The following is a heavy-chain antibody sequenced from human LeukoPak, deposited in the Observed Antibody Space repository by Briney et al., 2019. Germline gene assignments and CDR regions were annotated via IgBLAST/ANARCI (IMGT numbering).Heavy chain of an antibody. CDR1: GFTFSSYA. CDR3: ARGRSIGISGSGMLDY. D-gene: IGHD4-23*01. J-gene: IGHJ4*02. V-gene: IGHV3-64*01. Sequence: GGSLRLSCAASGFTFSSYAMHWVRQAPGKGLEYVSAISSNGGSTYYANSVKGRFTISRDNSKNTLYLQMGSLRAEDMAVYYCARGRSIGISGSGMLDYWGQGTLVTVSS. CDR2: ISSNGGST.